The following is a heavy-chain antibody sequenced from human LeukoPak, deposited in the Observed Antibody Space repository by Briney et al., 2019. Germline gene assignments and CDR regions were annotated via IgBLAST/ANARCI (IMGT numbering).Heavy chain of an antibody. CDR2: ISGSGGDT. D-gene: IGHD3-3*01. J-gene: IGHJ4*02. V-gene: IGHV3-23*01. Sequence: GGSLRLSCAASGLTFSSYAMSWVRQAPGKGLEWVSSISGSGGDTHYADSVKGRFTISRDNSKNTLYLQMNSLRAEDTAPYYCAKLYYDLWSGYPYYFDYWGQGTLVTVSS. CDR3: AKLYYDLWSGYPYYFDY. CDR1: GLTFSSYA.